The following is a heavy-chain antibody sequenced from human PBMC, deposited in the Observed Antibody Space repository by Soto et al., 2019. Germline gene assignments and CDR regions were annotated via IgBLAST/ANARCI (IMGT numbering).Heavy chain of an antibody. CDR1: GFTFSSYA. CDR3: AKVGVYSSGYSPRYDYGMDV. V-gene: IGHV3-23*01. J-gene: IGHJ6*02. CDR2: ISGSGGST. Sequence: EVPLLESGGGLVQPGGSLRLSCAASGFTFSSYAMSWVRQAPGKGLEWVSAISGSGGSTYYADSVKGRFTISRDNSRDTLHLQLSCLRAEDSAVYSCAKVGVYSSGYSPRYDYGMDVWGQGPTATVSS. D-gene: IGHD5-18*01.